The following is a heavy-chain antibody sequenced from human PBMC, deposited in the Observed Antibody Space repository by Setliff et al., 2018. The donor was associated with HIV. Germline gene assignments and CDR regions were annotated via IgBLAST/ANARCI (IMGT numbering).Heavy chain of an antibody. CDR1: GGSFSGNF. CDR2: INHRGST. D-gene: IGHD6-19*01. V-gene: IGHV4-34*01. Sequence: PSETLSLTCAVYGGSFSGNFWNWIRQPPGKGLEWIGEINHRGSTNYNPSLKSRVTVSVDTSKSHFSLRLSSVPAADTAVYYCARGVRDNSGWSSYYFDYWGQGTLVTVSS. J-gene: IGHJ4*02. CDR3: ARGVRDNSGWSSYYFDY.